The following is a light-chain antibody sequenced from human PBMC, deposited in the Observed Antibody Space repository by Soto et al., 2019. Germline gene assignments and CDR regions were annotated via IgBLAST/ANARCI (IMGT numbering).Light chain of an antibody. CDR1: QTVRSSS. CDR3: QHFGSTPGT. Sequence: EIVLTQSPGTLSVSPGERATLSCRASQTVRSSSLAWYQQKPGQAPRLLIYGASGRATGIPDKFSGSGSGTDFTLTISRLEPEDFAVYYCQHFGSTPGTFGPGTKVDFK. V-gene: IGKV3-20*01. J-gene: IGKJ3*01. CDR2: GAS.